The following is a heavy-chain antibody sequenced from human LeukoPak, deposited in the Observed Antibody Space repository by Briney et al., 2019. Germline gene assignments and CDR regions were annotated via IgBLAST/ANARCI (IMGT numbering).Heavy chain of an antibody. J-gene: IGHJ5*02. V-gene: IGHV3-30-3*01. D-gene: IGHD1-26*01. CDR3: ARDRVGATWDWFDP. CDR1: GFTFSSYA. Sequence: PGGSLRLSCAASGFTFSSYAMHWVRQAPGKGLEWVAVISYDGSNKYYADSVKGRFTISRDNSKNTLYLQMNSLRAEDTAVYYCARDRVGATWDWFDPWGQGTLVTVSS. CDR2: ISYDGSNK.